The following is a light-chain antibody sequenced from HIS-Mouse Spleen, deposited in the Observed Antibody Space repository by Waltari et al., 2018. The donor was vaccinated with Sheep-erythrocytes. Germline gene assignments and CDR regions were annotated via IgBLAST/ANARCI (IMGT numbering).Light chain of an antibody. CDR3: QSYDSSLSGWV. Sequence: QSVLTQPPSVSGAPGQRVTISCTGSSPNTAAGYDVHSDQQLPGTAPKLPTYGNSNRPSGVPDRFSGSKSGTSASLAITGLQAEDEADYYCQSYDSSLSGWVFGGGTKLTVL. V-gene: IGLV1-40*01. J-gene: IGLJ3*02. CDR1: SPNTAAGYD. CDR2: GNS.